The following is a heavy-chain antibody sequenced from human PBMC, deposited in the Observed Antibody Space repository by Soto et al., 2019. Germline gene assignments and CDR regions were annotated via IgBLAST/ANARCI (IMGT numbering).Heavy chain of an antibody. D-gene: IGHD6-6*01. CDR1: GFTFSSYG. J-gene: IGHJ6*02. Sequence: GGSLRLSCAASGFTFSSYGMHWVRQAPGKGLEWVAVIWYDGSNKYYADSVKGRFTISRDNSKNTLYLQMNSLRAEDTAVYYCARVGPIAARPGTYMSVYYGMDVWGQGTTVTVSS. CDR2: IWYDGSNK. CDR3: ARVGPIAARPGTYMSVYYGMDV. V-gene: IGHV3-33*01.